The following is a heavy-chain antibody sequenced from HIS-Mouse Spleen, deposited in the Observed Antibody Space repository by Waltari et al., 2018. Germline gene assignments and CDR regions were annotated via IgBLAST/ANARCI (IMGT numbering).Heavy chain of an antibody. D-gene: IGHD6-13*01. CDR3: AREIPYSSSWYDWYFDL. J-gene: IGHJ2*01. Sequence: QLQLQESGPGLVKPSETLSLTCTVSGGAISSSSYYWCRIRQPPWKGLEWIGSIYYSGSTYYNPSLKSRVTISVDTSKNQFSLKLSSVTAADTAVYYCAREIPYSSSWYDWYFDLWGRGTLVTVSS. V-gene: IGHV4-39*07. CDR1: GGAISSSSYY. CDR2: IYYSGST.